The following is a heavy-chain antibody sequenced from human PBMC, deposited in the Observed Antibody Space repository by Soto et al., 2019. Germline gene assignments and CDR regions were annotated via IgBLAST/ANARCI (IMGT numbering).Heavy chain of an antibody. CDR2: ISPDGSST. J-gene: IGHJ3*01. D-gene: IGHD1-26*01. CDR1: GFSFSTYW. V-gene: IGHV3-74*01. CDR3: ARSPGGYYID. Sequence: EVQLVESGGGLVQPGGSLRLSCADSGFSFSTYWMHWVRQGPGKGLVWVSRISPDGSSTNYPDSVRGRFTISRDNAKNTLYLQMNSLRAEDTAVYHCARSPGGYYIDWGQGTMVTVSS.